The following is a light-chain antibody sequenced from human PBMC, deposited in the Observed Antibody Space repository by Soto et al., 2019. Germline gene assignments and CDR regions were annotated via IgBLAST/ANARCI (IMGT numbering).Light chain of an antibody. CDR2: GTS. Sequence: YLGGSGTITNRASQRLSSINLAWFQQKPGQAPRLLIYGTSSRATGIPDRFSGSGSGTDLTLTVSGLGPGDLASYYSELRNSWPLTSGAGTKVDIK. J-gene: IGKJ4*01. CDR3: ELRNSWPLT. CDR1: QRLSSIN. V-gene: IGKV3D-20*02.